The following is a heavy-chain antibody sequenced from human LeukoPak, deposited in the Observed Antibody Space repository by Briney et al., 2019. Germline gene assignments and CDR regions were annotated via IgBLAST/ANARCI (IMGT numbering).Heavy chain of an antibody. Sequence: GGSLRLSCAASGFAFSSYAMSWVRQAPGKGLEWVSAISGSGGSTYYADSVKGRFTISRDNSKNTLYLQMNSLRAEDTAVYYCAKSGDGYNPEPYFDYWGQGTLVTVSS. CDR2: ISGSGGST. D-gene: IGHD5-24*01. CDR3: AKSGDGYNPEPYFDY. J-gene: IGHJ4*02. CDR1: GFAFSSYA. V-gene: IGHV3-23*01.